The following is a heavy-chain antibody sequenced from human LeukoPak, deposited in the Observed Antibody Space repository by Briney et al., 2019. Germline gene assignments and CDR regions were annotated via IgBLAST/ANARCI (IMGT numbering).Heavy chain of an antibody. V-gene: IGHV3-7*05. CDR3: ARGDEYTTSP. J-gene: IGHJ4*02. Sequence: GGSLRLSCAASGFTFSSFWMSWVRQAPGKGPEWVANIKRDGGDKYYVDSVKGRFSISRDNAKNSLYLHMNSLRAEDTAVYYCARGDEYTTSPWGQGTLVTVSS. CDR1: GFTFSSFW. D-gene: IGHD2-2*02. CDR2: IKRDGGDK.